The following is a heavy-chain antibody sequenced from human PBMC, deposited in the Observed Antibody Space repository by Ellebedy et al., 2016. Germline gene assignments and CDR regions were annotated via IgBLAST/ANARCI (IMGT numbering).Heavy chain of an antibody. V-gene: IGHV4-59*02. CDR2: VFHTGTS. CDR1: GGSVSSDY. J-gene: IGHJ3*01. CDR3: AKWNGDWHAFDV. Sequence: SETLSLTCNISGGSVSSDYWNWIRRPPGEGLEWIGYVFHTGTSYYSPSLKSRVTMSVDTSKSQFSLRLTSVSAADTAVYYCAKWNGDWHAFDVWGQGRMVTVSS. D-gene: IGHD1-1*01.